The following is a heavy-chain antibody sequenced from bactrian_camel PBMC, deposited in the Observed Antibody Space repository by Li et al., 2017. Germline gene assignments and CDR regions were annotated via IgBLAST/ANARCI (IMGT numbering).Heavy chain of an antibody. CDR1: AIGDTYNC. Sequence: DVQLVESGGGSVRTGGSLRLSCAASAIGDTYNCMGWFRQAPGKEREGVAMIYMIGGSTYYVDSVEGRFTISRDNARNTLYHQMDDLKPEDSAMYVCAVDRGSFCREVISNPEYGRKAEYSYSGQRTQVTVS. J-gene: IGHJ4*01. CDR2: IYMIGGST. V-gene: IGHV3S59*01. D-gene: IGHD2*01. CDR3: AVDRGSFCREVISNPEYGRKAEYSY.